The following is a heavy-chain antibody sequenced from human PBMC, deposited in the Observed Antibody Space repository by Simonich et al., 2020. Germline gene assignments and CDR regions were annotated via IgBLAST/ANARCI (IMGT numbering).Heavy chain of an antibody. CDR3: AGGVYCSSTSCSTYYYYGMDV. D-gene: IGHD2-2*01. V-gene: IGHV3-21*01. J-gene: IGHJ6*02. CDR1: GFTFSSYS. CDR2: ISSSSSYI. Sequence: EVQRVESGGGLVKPGGSLRLSCAASGFTFSSYSMNWVRQAPGKGLEWVSSISSSSSYIYYADSVKGRFTISRENAKNSRYLQMNSLRAEDTAVYYCAGGVYCSSTSCSTYYYYGMDVWGQGTTVTVSS.